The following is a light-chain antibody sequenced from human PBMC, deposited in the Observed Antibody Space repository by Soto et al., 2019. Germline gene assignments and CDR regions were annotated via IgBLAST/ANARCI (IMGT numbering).Light chain of an antibody. V-gene: IGKV1-33*01. J-gene: IGKJ3*01. Sequence: DIQMTQSPSSLSASVGDRVTITCQASQDISNYLNWYQQKPGKAPKLLIYDASNLETGVPSRFSGSGSGTDFTFTIRSLQPEDIATYYCQQFGFGPGTKVDIK. CDR2: DAS. CDR1: QDISNY. CDR3: QQFG.